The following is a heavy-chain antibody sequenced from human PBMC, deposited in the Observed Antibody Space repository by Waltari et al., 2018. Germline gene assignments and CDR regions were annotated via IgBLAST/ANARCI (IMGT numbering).Heavy chain of an antibody. CDR3: TRGGRDSSWYWRD. J-gene: IGHJ4*02. CDR2: IKQDGSEK. D-gene: IGHD6-13*01. Sequence: EVQLVESGGGLAQPGGSLSRSCAAPGLSFSNDWMTWVRQASGKGPEWVANIKQDGSEKFYLDSVKGRFTISRDNAKSSLYLQMNNLRVEDTAVYYCTRGGRDSSWYWRDWGQGTLVTVSS. V-gene: IGHV3-7*01. CDR1: GLSFSNDW.